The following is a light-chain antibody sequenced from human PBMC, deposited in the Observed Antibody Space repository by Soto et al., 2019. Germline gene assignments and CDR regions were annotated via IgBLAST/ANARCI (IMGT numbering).Light chain of an antibody. CDR3: QQYGSSPTWT. CDR2: GAS. J-gene: IGKJ1*01. V-gene: IGKV3-20*01. CDR1: QGIVDT. Sequence: EVVMRQSPATLSVSPGEGATLSCRASQGIVDTLAWYQHKPGQTPRLLIYGASTRATGIPDRFSGSGSGTDFTLTISRLEPEDSAVYYCQQYGSSPTWTFGQGTKV.